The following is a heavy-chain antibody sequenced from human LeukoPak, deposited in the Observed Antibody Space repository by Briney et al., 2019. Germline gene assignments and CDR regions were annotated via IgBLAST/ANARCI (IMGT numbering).Heavy chain of an antibody. CDR1: GFTFSSYG. CDR2: IRYDGINK. V-gene: IGHV3-33*01. CDR3: TRERKSGIAAFDY. Sequence: GGSLRLSCAASGFTFSSYGMHWVRQAPGKGLEWVAVIRYDGINKFHADSVKGRFTISRDNSKNTVYLQMNSLRAEDTAVYYCTRERKSGIAAFDYWGQGTLVTVSS. J-gene: IGHJ4*02. D-gene: IGHD6-13*01.